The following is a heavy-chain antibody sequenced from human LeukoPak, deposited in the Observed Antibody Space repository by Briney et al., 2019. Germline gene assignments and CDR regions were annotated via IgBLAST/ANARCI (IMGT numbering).Heavy chain of an antibody. CDR2: IYYSGST. J-gene: IGHJ4*02. CDR1: GGSISSSSYY. CDR3: ARQGSSGYRLLEPTIDY. D-gene: IGHD3-22*01. V-gene: IGHV4-39*01. Sequence: PSETLSLTCTVSGGSISSSSYYWGWIRQPPGKGLEWIGSIYYSGSTYYNTSLKSRVTISVDTSKNQFSLKLSSVTAADTAVYYCARQGSSGYRLLEPTIDYWGQGTLVTVSS.